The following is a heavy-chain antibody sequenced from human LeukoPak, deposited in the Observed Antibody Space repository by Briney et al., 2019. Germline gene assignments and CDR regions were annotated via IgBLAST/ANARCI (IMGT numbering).Heavy chain of an antibody. J-gene: IGHJ4*02. CDR3: ARRRGNVYAYRPFDF. CDR2: INPNSGGT. Sequence: GASVKVSCKASGYTFTGYYMHWVRQAPGQGLEWMGWINPNSGGTNYAQKFQGRVTMTRDTSISTAYMELRGLRSDDTAVYYCARRRGNVYAYRPFDFWGQGTLVSVSS. D-gene: IGHD3-16*01. CDR1: GYTFTGYY. V-gene: IGHV1-2*02.